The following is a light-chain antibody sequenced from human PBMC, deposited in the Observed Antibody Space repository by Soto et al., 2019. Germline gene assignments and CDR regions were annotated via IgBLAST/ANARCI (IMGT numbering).Light chain of an antibody. V-gene: IGKV3-20*01. CDR1: QSVSSSY. Sequence: EIVLTQSPGTLSLSPGERATLSCRASQSVSSSYLAWYQQKPGQAPRLLIYGASSSATGIPDRFSGSGSGTDFTLTISRLEPEDFAVYYCQQYGSSHAFTFGPGTKVDIK. CDR2: GAS. CDR3: QQYGSSHAFT. J-gene: IGKJ3*01.